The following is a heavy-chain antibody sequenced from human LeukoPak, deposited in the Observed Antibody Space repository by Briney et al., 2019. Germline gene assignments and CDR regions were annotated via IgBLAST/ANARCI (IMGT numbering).Heavy chain of an antibody. Sequence: GGSLRLSCAASGFTLSSYAMSWVRQAPGKGLEWVSAISVSGNTYHADSVKGRFTISRDSSKNTLYLQMNSLRAEDTAVYYCAELGITMIGGVWGKGTTVTISS. J-gene: IGHJ6*04. CDR1: GFTLSSYA. V-gene: IGHV3-23*01. CDR2: ISVSGNT. D-gene: IGHD3-10*02. CDR3: AELGITMIGGV.